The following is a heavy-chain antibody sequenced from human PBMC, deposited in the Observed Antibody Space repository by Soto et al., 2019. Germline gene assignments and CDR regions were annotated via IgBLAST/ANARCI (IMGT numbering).Heavy chain of an antibody. V-gene: IGHV3-23*01. CDR3: AKGWQVRGGQFDY. CDR1: GFTFSNYV. Sequence: EVQLLESGGNLVQPGGSLRLSCVASGFTFSNYVMSWVRQAPGKGLEWVSGISDSGGTTYSADFVKGRFTISRDNSKNTLDLQMNSLRAEDTAVYYCAKGWQVRGGQFDYWGQGTLVSVSS. CDR2: ISDSGGTT. J-gene: IGHJ4*02. D-gene: IGHD6-19*01.